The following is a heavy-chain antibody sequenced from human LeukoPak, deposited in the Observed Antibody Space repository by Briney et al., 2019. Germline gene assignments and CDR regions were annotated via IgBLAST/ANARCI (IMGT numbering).Heavy chain of an antibody. CDR3: ARSDYTDY. CDR1: GFTFSTYW. Sequence: PGGSLRLSCAASGFTFSTYWMHWVRQVPGKGLVWVSRIRGDGNSAIYADFVKGRFTISRDNAKNTLYLQMNSLRVEDTAVYYCARSDYTDYWGQGTLVTVSS. J-gene: IGHJ4*02. V-gene: IGHV3-74*01. D-gene: IGHD3-3*01. CDR2: IRGDGNSA.